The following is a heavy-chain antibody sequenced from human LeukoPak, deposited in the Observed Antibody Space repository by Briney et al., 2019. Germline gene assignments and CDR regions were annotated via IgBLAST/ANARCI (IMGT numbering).Heavy chain of an antibody. D-gene: IGHD3-10*01. CDR1: GGTFSSYA. Sequence: SVKVSCTASGGTFSSYAISWVRQAPGQGLEWMGRIIPIFGIANYAQKFQGRVTITADKSTSTAYMELSSLRSEDTAVYYCARGTMVRIDYWGQGTLVTVSS. CDR3: ARGTMVRIDY. J-gene: IGHJ4*02. V-gene: IGHV1-69*04. CDR2: IIPIFGIA.